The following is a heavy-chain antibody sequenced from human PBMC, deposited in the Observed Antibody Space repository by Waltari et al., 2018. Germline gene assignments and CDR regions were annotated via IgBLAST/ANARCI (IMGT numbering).Heavy chain of an antibody. V-gene: IGHV3-48*01. CDR3: VRDGERGYDMDV. CDR1: GFSFSIYS. J-gene: IGHJ6*02. D-gene: IGHD5-12*01. Sequence: EAQLVESGGGLVQPGGSLRLSCAASGFSFSIYSMNWVCQAPGKGVEWVSYLGHGNKVMFYSDSVRGRVITSRDDAKRSLYLQMYSLRAEDTGVYYCVRDGERGYDMDVWGRGTTVTVSS. CDR2: LGHGNKVM.